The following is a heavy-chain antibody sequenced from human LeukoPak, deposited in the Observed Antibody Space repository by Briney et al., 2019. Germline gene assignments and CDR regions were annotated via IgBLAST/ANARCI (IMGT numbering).Heavy chain of an antibody. Sequence: GGSLRLSCTASGFTFSDYYVSWVRQAPGKGLEWVSYISSSGNTIYYADSVKGRFTISRDNAKNSLYLQMNSLRAEDTAVYYCARKLSFDYWGQGSLVTVSS. J-gene: IGHJ4*02. V-gene: IGHV3-11*01. CDR1: GFTFSDYY. CDR2: ISSSGNTI. CDR3: ARKLSFDY.